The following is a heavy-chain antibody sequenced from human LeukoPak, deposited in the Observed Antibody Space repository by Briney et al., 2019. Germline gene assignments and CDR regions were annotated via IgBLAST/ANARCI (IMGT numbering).Heavy chain of an antibody. CDR3: ARRPPLYDSSGYSGDY. V-gene: IGHV1-2*06. CDR1: GYTFTGYY. D-gene: IGHD3-22*01. Sequence: GASVKVSCKDSGYTFTGYYMHWVRQAPGQGLEWMGRINPNSGGTNYAQKFQGRVTMTRDTSISTAYMELSRLRSDDTAVYYCARRPPLYDSSGYSGDYWGQGTLVTVSS. J-gene: IGHJ4*02. CDR2: INPNSGGT.